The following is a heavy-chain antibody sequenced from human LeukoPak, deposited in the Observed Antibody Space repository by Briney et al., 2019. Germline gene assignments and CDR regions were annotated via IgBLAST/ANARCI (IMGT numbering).Heavy chain of an antibody. CDR1: GFTFSSYA. CDR2: ISGSGAGT. V-gene: IGHV3-23*01. CDR3: ARGGTRSRDGNYYYGLDV. D-gene: IGHD6-13*01. J-gene: IGHJ6*02. Sequence: GGSLRLSCAASGFTFSSYAMSWVRQAPGKGLEWVSTISGSGAGTYYADSVKGRFTISRDNSKNTLYLQMNSLRAEDTAVYYCARGGTRSRDGNYYYGLDVWGQGTTVTVSS.